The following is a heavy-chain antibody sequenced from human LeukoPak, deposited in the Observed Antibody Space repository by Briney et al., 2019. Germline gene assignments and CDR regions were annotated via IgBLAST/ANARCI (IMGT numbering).Heavy chain of an antibody. CDR3: TRVGYIDEGIDY. CDR2: IKQDGSKK. J-gene: IGHJ4*02. Sequence: GGSLRLSCVASGFPFSSYWMTWVRQAPGKGLEWVANIKQDGSKKSYADSVKGRFTISRDNAKNSLYLQMNSLRAEDTAIYYCTRVGYIDEGIDYWGQGTLVAVSS. V-gene: IGHV3-7*04. CDR1: GFPFSSYW. D-gene: IGHD5-24*01.